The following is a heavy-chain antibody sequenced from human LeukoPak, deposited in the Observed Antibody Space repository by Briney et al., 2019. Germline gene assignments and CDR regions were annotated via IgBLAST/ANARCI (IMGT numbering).Heavy chain of an antibody. CDR1: GYTFTSYY. CDR2: INPSGGST. CDR3: AREKGYSSGWYSWYFDY. V-gene: IGHV1-46*01. Sequence: ASVKISCKASGYTFTSYYMHWVRQAPGQGLEWMGIINPSGGSTSYAQKFQGRVTMTRDTSTSTVYMELSSLRSEDTAVYYCAREKGYSSGWYSWYFDYWGQGTLVTVSS. J-gene: IGHJ4*02. D-gene: IGHD6-19*01.